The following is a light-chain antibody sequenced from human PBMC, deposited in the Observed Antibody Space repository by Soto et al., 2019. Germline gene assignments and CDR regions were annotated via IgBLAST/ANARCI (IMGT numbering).Light chain of an antibody. Sequence: QSVLTQPPSASGSPGQSVTISCTGTSSGVGSYNYVSWYQHHPGKAPKLIIFDVTKRPSGVPDRFSGSKSGNTASLTVSGLQAEDEADYYCASYAGSNTPYVFGTGTKSPS. CDR3: ASYAGSNTPYV. J-gene: IGLJ1*01. CDR2: DVT. CDR1: SSGVGSYNY. V-gene: IGLV2-8*01.